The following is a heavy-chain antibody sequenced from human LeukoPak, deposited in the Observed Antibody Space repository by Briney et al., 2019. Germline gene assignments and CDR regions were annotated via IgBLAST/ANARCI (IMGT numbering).Heavy chain of an antibody. V-gene: IGHV1-8*02. CDR1: GGTFSSYA. Sequence: ASVKVSCKASGGTFSSYAISWVRQATGQGLEWMGWINPNSGRAGCVQKFQGRVNITRDTSISTAYMELSSLRSEDTAVYYCVRVYHDGSFESGNWFDPWGQGTLVTVSS. J-gene: IGHJ5*02. CDR3: VRVYHDGSFESGNWFDP. D-gene: IGHD3-22*01. CDR2: INPNSGRA.